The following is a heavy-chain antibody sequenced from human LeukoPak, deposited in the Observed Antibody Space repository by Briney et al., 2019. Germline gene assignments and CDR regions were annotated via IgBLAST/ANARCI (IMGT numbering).Heavy chain of an antibody. Sequence: PGGSLRLSCAASGFTFSSYGMHWVRQAPGKGLEWVAVISYDGSNKYYADSVKGRFTISRDNSKNTLYLQMNSLRAEDTAVYYRAKKSDSSGYYYSSADAFDIWGQGTMVTVSS. D-gene: IGHD3-22*01. CDR1: GFTFSSYG. CDR3: AKKSDSSGYYYSSADAFDI. V-gene: IGHV3-30*18. CDR2: ISYDGSNK. J-gene: IGHJ3*02.